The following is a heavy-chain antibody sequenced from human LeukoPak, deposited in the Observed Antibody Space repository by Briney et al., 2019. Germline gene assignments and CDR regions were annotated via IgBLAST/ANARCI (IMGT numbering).Heavy chain of an antibody. J-gene: IGHJ4*02. CDR3: ARGLGEGYPDY. CDR2: IKHGGFT. CDR1: GGSFSGFY. V-gene: IGHV4-34*01. D-gene: IGHD5-24*01. Sequence: SETLSLTCAVHGGSFSGFYWTWMRQPPGKELEWIGEIKHGGFTSYHPSLKSRATMSEDTSNNQFSLKLTSVTAADTAVYYWARGLGEGYPDYWGPGTLVTVSS.